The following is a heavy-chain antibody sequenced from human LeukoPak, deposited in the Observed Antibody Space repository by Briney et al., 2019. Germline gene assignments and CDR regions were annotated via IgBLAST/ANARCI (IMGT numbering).Heavy chain of an antibody. J-gene: IGHJ4*02. CDR2: ISYTGTI. CDR3: AKHGYSSSWYFDY. CDR1: RGSITGSSFF. V-gene: IGHV4-39*01. D-gene: IGHD6-13*01. Sequence: PSETLSLTCTVSRGSITGSSFFWGWIRQSPGKGLEWIGTISYTGTIHYSPSLQSRLTVSVDTSKNQFSLRLSYVTAADTAVYYCAKHGYSSSWYFDYWGQGTLVTVSS.